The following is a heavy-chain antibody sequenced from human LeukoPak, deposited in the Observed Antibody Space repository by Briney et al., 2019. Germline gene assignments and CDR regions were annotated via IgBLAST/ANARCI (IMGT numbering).Heavy chain of an antibody. J-gene: IGHJ4*02. D-gene: IGHD6-19*01. Sequence: GGSLRLSCAASGFTFSSYEMSWVRQAPGKGLEWVSYITSSGSIIYYADSVKGRFTISRDNAKNSLFLQMNSLRDEDTAVYYCARSGLPGIAVAADFDYWGQGTLVTVSS. CDR1: GFTFSSYE. V-gene: IGHV3-48*03. CDR2: ITSSGSII. CDR3: ARSGLPGIAVAADFDY.